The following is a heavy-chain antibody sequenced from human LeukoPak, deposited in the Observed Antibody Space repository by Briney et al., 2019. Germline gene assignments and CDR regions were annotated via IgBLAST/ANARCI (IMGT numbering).Heavy chain of an antibody. CDR3: AKAYCSSTSCYNGYFDY. D-gene: IGHD2-2*02. CDR1: GFTFDDYA. V-gene: IGHV3-9*01. J-gene: IGHJ4*02. CDR2: ISWNSGSI. Sequence: GGSLRLSCAASGFTFDDYAMRWVRQAPGKGLEWVSGISWNSGSIGYADSVKGRFTISRDNAKNSLYLQMNSLRTEDTALYYCAKAYCSSTSCYNGYFDYWGQGTLVTVSS.